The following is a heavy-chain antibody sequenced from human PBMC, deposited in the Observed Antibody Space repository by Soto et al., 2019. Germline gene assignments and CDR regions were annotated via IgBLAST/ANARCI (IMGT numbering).Heavy chain of an antibody. D-gene: IGHD6-19*01. CDR2: INNDGSTT. CDR3: ARTYSRGWYWGWFDP. V-gene: IGHV3-74*01. J-gene: IGHJ5*02. CDR1: GFTFSSYW. Sequence: EVQLVESGGGLVQPGGSLRLSCAASGFTFSSYWMHWVRQAPGKGLVWVSRINNDGSTTSYADSVKGRFTISRDNAKNTLYLQMNSLRAEDTAVYYCARTYSRGWYWGWFDPWGQGPLVTVSS.